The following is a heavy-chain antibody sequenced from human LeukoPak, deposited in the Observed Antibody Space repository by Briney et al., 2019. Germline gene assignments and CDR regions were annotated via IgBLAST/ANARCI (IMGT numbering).Heavy chain of an antibody. CDR1: GFTFSSYS. CDR2: IKQDGSEK. D-gene: IGHD5/OR15-5a*01. CDR3: ARGVYTFAY. V-gene: IGHV3-7*01. Sequence: PGGSLRLSCAASGFTFSSYSMNWVRQAPGKGLEWVANIKQDGSEKHYVDSVKGRFTISRDNAKNSLYLQMNSLRAEDTAVYYCARGVYTFAYWGQGALVTVSS. J-gene: IGHJ4*02.